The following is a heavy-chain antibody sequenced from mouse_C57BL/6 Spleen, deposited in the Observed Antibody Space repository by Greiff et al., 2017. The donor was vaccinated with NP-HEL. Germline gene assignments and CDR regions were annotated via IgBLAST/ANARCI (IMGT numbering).Heavy chain of an antibody. D-gene: IGHD2-1*01. Sequence: EVMLVESGGGLVQPGGSLSLSCAASGFTFTDYYMSWVRQPPGKALEWLGFIRNKANGYTTEYSASVKGRFTISRDNSQSILYLQMNALRAEDSATYYCARYGGNYAYYFDYWGQGTTLTVSS. CDR1: GFTFTDYY. CDR3: ARYGGNYAYYFDY. V-gene: IGHV7-3*01. J-gene: IGHJ2*01. CDR2: IRNKANGYTT.